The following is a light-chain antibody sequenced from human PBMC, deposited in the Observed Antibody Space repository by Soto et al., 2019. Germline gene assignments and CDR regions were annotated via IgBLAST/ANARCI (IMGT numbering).Light chain of an antibody. CDR2: RNN. V-gene: IGLV1-47*01. Sequence: VLTQAPSASGIPGQRVTISCSRSSSNIGSKYVYWYQQLPGTAPKLLMYRNNQRPSGVPDRFSGSKSGTSASLAISGLRSEDEADYYCAAWDAGVSGPAFGGGTKVTVL. J-gene: IGLJ2*01. CDR3: AAWDAGVSGPA. CDR1: SSNIGSKY.